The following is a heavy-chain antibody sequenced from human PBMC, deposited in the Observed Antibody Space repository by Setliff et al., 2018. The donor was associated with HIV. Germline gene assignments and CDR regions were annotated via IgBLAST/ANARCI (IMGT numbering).Heavy chain of an antibody. D-gene: IGHD2-15*01. Sequence: LRLSCAASGFTFSNFDMSWVRQAPGKGLEWVSAISGSGLRTYYADSVKGRFTISRDNSKNTMYLQMSSLRAEDTAVYYCAKFHSYPAHYFFDSWGQGTLVTVSS. CDR2: ISGSGLRT. CDR1: GFTFSNFD. CDR3: AKFHSYPAHYFFDS. J-gene: IGHJ4*02. V-gene: IGHV3-23*01.